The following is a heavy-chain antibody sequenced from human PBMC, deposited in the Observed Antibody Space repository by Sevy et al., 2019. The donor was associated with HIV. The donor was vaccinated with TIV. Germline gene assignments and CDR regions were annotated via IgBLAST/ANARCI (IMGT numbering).Heavy chain of an antibody. CDR2: ISSSSSYI. J-gene: IGHJ4*02. CDR1: GFTFSSYS. CDR3: ARDLPGIAARRDNYFDY. V-gene: IGHV3-21*01. Sequence: GGSLRLSCAASGFTFSSYSMNWVRQAPGEGLEWVSSISSSSSYIYYADSVKGRFTISRDNAKNSLYLQMNSLRAEDTAVYYCARDLPGIAARRDNYFDYWGQGTLVTVSS. D-gene: IGHD6-6*01.